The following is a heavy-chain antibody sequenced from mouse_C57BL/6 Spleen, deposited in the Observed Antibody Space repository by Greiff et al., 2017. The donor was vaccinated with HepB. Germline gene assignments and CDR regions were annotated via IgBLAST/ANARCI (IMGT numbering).Heavy chain of an antibody. D-gene: IGHD2-1*01. CDR3: ARISRVYGNYHYYAMDY. CDR1: GFSLSTFGMG. Sequence: QVTLKESGPGILQPSQTLSLTCSFSGFSLSTFGMGVGWIRQPSGKGLEWLAHIWWDDDKYYNPALKSRLTISKDTSKNQVFLKIANVDTADTATYYCARISRVYGNYHYYAMDYWGQGTSVTVSS. CDR2: IWWDDDK. J-gene: IGHJ4*01. V-gene: IGHV8-8*01.